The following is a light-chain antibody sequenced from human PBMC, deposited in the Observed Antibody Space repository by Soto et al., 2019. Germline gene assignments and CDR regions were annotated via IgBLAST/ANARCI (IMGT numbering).Light chain of an antibody. CDR2: AAS. CDR1: QAIGNY. CDR3: QQLNSYPRS. Sequence: DIPLTQSPSFLSASVGDRVTITCRASQAIGNYLAWYQQRPGKAPKVLIYAASILQSGVPSRFSGSGSGTEFTLTISSLQPEDFATFYCQQLNSYPRSFGQGTKVEIE. J-gene: IGKJ1*01. V-gene: IGKV1-9*01.